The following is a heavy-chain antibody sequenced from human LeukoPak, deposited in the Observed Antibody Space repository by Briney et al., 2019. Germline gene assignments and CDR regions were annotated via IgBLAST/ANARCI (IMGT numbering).Heavy chain of an antibody. J-gene: IGHJ4*02. Sequence: GAPVKVSCKASGGTFSSYAISWVRQAPGQGLEWMGGIILIFGTANYAQKFQGRVTITADESTSTAYMELSSLRSEDTAVYYCAGRYCSGGSCYSTLDYWGQGTLVTVSS. CDR3: AGRYCSGGSCYSTLDY. D-gene: IGHD2-15*01. V-gene: IGHV1-69*13. CDR2: IILIFGTA. CDR1: GGTFSSYA.